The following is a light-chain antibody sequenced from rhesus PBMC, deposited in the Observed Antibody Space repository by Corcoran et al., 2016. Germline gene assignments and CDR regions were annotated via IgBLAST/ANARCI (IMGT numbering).Light chain of an antibody. CDR2: DAS. CDR1: QGISSY. Sequence: DIQMTQSPSSLSASVGDTVTITCRASQGISSYLNWFQQKPGKAPKQLIYDASSLESGVPLRFSGSGSGTDFTLTISSLQPEDFAAYYCLQHDTYPYSFGQGTKVEIK. J-gene: IGKJ2*01. V-gene: IGKV1-28*03. CDR3: LQHDTYPYS.